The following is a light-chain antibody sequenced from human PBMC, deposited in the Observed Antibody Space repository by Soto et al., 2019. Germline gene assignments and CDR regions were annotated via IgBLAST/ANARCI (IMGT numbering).Light chain of an antibody. CDR2: SGS. CDR3: MQALQPPLS. Sequence: DIVMTQSPVSLDVTPGEPASISCRPSQSLLDRSGYNCLDWYLQKPGQSPQLLIYSGSNRAPGVPDRFSGRGSGRDFTLKISRVEAEDVGLYFCMQALQPPLSFGGGTRVELK. J-gene: IGKJ4*01. V-gene: IGKV2-28*01. CDR1: QSLLDRSGYNC.